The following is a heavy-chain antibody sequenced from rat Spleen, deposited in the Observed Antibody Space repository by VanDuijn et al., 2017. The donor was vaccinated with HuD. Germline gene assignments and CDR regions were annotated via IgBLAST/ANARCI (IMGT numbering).Heavy chain of an antibody. J-gene: IGHJ2*01. Sequence: EVQLVESDGGLVQPGKSLKLSCAASGFTFSDYYMAWVRQAPTKGLEWVATISSDGGNTYYRDSVKGRFTVSRDNAKNTLYLQLDSLRSEDTATYYCARRHYGYTDYFDYWGQGVMVPVSS. CDR2: ISSDGGNT. CDR3: ARRHYGYTDYFDY. CDR1: GFTFSDYY. D-gene: IGHD1-11*01. V-gene: IGHV5-25*01.